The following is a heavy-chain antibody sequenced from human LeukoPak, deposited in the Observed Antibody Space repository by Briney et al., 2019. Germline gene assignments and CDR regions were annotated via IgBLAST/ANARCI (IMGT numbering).Heavy chain of an antibody. CDR3: ARGISSGWLLSVDY. CDR2: IYYSGST. CDR1: GGSISSSSYY. V-gene: IGHV4-39*07. J-gene: IGHJ4*02. D-gene: IGHD6-19*01. Sequence: SETLSLTCTVSGGSISSSSYYWGWIRQPPGKGLDWIGSIYYSGSTYYNPSLKSRVTISVDTSKNQFSLKLSSVTAADTAVYYCARGISSGWLLSVDYWGQGTLVTVSS.